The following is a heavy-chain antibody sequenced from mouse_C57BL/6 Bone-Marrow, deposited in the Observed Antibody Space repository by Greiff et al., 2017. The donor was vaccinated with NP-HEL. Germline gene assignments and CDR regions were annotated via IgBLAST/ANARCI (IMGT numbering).Heavy chain of an antibody. J-gene: IGHJ4*01. D-gene: IGHD6-1*01. CDR1: GYTFTSYW. V-gene: IGHV1-64*01. Sequence: VQLVESGAELVKPGASVKLSCKASGYTFTSYWMHWVKQRPGQGLEWIGMIHPNSGSTNYNEKFKSKATLTVDKSSSTAYMQLSSLTSEDSAVYYCARWATRAMDYWGQGTSVTVSS. CDR3: ARWATRAMDY. CDR2: IHPNSGST.